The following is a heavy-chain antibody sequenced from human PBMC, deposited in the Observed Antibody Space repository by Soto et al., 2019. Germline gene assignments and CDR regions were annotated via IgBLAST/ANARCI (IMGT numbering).Heavy chain of an antibody. V-gene: IGHV4-31*03. Sequence: SETLSLTCFVSGYSITAGGYYWSWIRHHPGKGLEWIGSFYSSGSIIYNPSLRSRVSISGDTSSNQFSMSLTSVTAADAARYYCARMYSSGSGWFHPWGQGTLVTVSS. D-gene: IGHD6-19*01. CDR2: FYSSGSI. CDR1: GYSITAGGYY. CDR3: ARMYSSGSGWFHP. J-gene: IGHJ5*02.